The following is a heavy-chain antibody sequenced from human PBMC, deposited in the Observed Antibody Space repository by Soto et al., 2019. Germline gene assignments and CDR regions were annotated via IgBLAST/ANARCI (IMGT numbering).Heavy chain of an antibody. CDR1: GFTFSSYS. Sequence: GGSLRLSCAASGFTFSSYSMNWVRQAPGKGLEWVSYISSSSTIYYADSVKGRFTISRDNAKNSLYLQMNNLRDEDTAVYYCARESLLWFGEPYYGMDVWGQGTTVTVSS. J-gene: IGHJ6*02. CDR3: ARESLLWFGEPYYGMDV. V-gene: IGHV3-48*02. D-gene: IGHD3-10*01. CDR2: ISSSSTI.